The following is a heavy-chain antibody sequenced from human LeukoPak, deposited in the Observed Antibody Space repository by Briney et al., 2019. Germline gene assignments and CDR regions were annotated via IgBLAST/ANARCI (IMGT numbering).Heavy chain of an antibody. D-gene: IGHD3-22*01. Sequence: GGSLRLSCAASGFTFSSYWMHWVRQAPGKGLVWVSRINSDGSSTSYADSVKGRFTISRDNAKNTLYLQMNSLRAEDTAVCYCARDQWDYYDSSGLGAFDIWGQGTMVTVSS. CDR1: GFTFSSYW. J-gene: IGHJ3*02. CDR3: ARDQWDYYDSSGLGAFDI. CDR2: INSDGSST. V-gene: IGHV3-74*01.